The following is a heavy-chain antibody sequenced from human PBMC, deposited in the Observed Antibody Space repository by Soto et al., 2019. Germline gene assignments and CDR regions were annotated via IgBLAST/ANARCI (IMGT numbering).Heavy chain of an antibody. D-gene: IGHD2-21*02. CDR1: GASVSNTGFY. CDR2: IYSSGST. V-gene: IGHV4-61*08. CDR3: ARTTASRSLDV. J-gene: IGHJ3*01. Sequence: QVQLQESGPGLVKPSETLSLTATVSGASVSNTGFYWSWIRQPPGKGLEWIGYIYSSGSTTYNSSLKSRVTISLVTSKNQVSLNLTSVTAADTAMYYCARTTASRSLDVWGHGTMVSVSS.